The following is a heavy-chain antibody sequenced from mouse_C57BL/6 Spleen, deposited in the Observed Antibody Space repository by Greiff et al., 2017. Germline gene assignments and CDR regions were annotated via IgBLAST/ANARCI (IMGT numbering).Heavy chain of an antibody. J-gene: IGHJ2*01. D-gene: IGHD3-3*01. Sequence: EVQGVESGGDLVKPGGSLKLSCAASGFTFSSYGMSWVRQTPDKRLEWVATISSGGSYTYYPDSVKGRFTISRDSAKNTLYLQMSSLKSEDTAMYHCARQGGTKGYYFDYWGQGTTLTVSS. CDR3: ARQGGTKGYYFDY. CDR2: ISSGGSYT. CDR1: GFTFSSYG. V-gene: IGHV5-6*01.